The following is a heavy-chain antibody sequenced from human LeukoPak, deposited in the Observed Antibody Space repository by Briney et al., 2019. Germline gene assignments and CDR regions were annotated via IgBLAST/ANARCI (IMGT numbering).Heavy chain of an antibody. J-gene: IGHJ3*01. CDR1: GFTFSSYE. CDR3: ARDRADGGSGGDPFDV. CDR2: ISSTGYTI. D-gene: IGHD3-10*01. Sequence: GGSLRLSCAPPGFTFSSYEMNWVRQAPGRGLEWVSYISSTGYTIKYADSVKGRFTISRDNSKNLLFLQMNSLRGEDTAVYYCARDRADGGSGGDPFDVWGQGTMVTVSS. V-gene: IGHV3-48*03.